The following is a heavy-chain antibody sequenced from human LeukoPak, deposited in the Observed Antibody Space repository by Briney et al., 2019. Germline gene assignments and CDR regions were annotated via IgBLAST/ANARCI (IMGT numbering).Heavy chain of an antibody. CDR2: LYSRGST. V-gene: IGHV4-39*01. J-gene: IGHJ4*02. CDR3: ARHNRGTFYKD. Sequence: SETLSLTCTVSGGSISTSSYYLAWIRQPPGKGLEWIASLYSRGSTYYNPSLKSRVTISVDTSRKNHFSLKMSSVTAADTAVYFCARHNRGTFYKDWGQGTLVIVSS. D-gene: IGHD1-14*01. CDR1: GGSISTSSYY.